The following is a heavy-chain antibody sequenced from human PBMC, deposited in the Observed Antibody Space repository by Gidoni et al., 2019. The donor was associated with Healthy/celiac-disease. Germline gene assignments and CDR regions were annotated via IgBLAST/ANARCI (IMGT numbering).Heavy chain of an antibody. CDR2: IKQYGSEK. J-gene: IGHJ6*02. D-gene: IGHD2-15*01. CDR3: ARDDEAATDYYGMDV. CDR1: GFTFSSYW. V-gene: IGHV3-7*01. Sequence: EVKLVEAGGGLVQPGGSLRPSCAASGFTFSSYWMSWVRQAPGKGLEWVANIKQYGSEKYYLDSVKGLFTISRDNAKNSLYLQMNSLRAEDTAVYYCARDDEAATDYYGMDVWGQGTTVTVSS.